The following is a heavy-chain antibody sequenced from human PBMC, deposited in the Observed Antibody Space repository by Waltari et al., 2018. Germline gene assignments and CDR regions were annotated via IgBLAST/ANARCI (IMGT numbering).Heavy chain of an antibody. CDR3: ARAYSGVQMVRDDGFDF. V-gene: IGHV3-23*01. J-gene: IGHJ3*01. Sequence: EVQLLESGGGLVQPGGSLRLSCVASGFIFSHYAMNWVRQAPGKGLEWGSAISGRGASTFHADSVKGRFTISRDNSKNTLYLQVTSLRAEDTAVYFCARAYSGVQMVRDDGFDFWGQGTMVTVSS. CDR1: GFIFSHYA. CDR2: ISGRGAST. D-gene: IGHD1-26*01.